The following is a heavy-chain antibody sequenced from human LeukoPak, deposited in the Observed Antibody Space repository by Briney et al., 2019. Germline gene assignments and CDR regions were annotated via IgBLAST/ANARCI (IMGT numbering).Heavy chain of an antibody. D-gene: IGHD2-2*01. Sequence: GGSLRLSCAASGFTVSSNYMTWVRQAPGKGLEWLSVMYSGGSTYYAASVEGRFTISRDNSKNTVYLQMNSLRAEDTAVYFCARGCGSASCPYYFESWGQGTLVPVSS. CDR1: GFTVSSNY. J-gene: IGHJ4*02. CDR3: ARGCGSASCPYYFES. CDR2: MYSGGST. V-gene: IGHV3-53*01.